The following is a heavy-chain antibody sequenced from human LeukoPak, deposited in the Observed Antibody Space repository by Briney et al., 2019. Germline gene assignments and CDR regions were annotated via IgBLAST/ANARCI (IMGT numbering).Heavy chain of an antibody. CDR2: IYYGGST. CDR3: AIIRGFYGRDY. V-gene: IGHV4-61*05. Sequence: SETLSLTCTVSDYSISSGYGYYWGWIRQPPGKGLEWIGEIYYGGSTNYHPSLESRVTISIDKSRNQFSLKLTSVTAADTAVYYCAIIRGFYGRDYWGQGTLVIVSS. J-gene: IGHJ4*02. CDR1: DYSISSGYGYY. D-gene: IGHD5-12*01.